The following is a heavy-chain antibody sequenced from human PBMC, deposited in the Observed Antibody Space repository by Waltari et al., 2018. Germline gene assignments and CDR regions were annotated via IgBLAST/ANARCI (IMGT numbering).Heavy chain of an antibody. CDR2: ISYDGSNK. CDR3: AKPPLDSSGYYFSY. Sequence: QVQLVESGGGVVQPGRSLRLSCAASGFTFSSYGTHWVRQAPGKGLEWVAVISYDGSNKYYADSVKGRFTISRDNSKNTLYLQMNSLRAEDTAVYYCAKPPLDSSGYYFSYWGQGTLVTVSS. J-gene: IGHJ4*02. D-gene: IGHD3-22*01. CDR1: GFTFSSYG. V-gene: IGHV3-30*18.